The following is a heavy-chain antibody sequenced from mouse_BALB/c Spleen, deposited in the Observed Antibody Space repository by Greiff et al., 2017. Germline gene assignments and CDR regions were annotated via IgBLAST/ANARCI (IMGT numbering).Heavy chain of an antibody. CDR2: IWSGGST. V-gene: IGHV2-2*02. D-gene: IGHD1-1*01. J-gene: IGHJ2*01. Sequence: VQLMESGPGLVQPSQSLSITCTVSGFSLTSYGVHWVRQAPGKGLEWLGVIWSGGSTDYNAAFIARLSISKDNSNSQVFFKMNSVQANDTAIYYGARNYYYGSSFDYWGQGTTLTVSA. CDR1: GFSLTSYG. CDR3: ARNYYYGSSFDY.